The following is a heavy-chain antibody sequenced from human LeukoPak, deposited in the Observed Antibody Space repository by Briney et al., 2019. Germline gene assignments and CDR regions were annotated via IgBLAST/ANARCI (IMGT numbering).Heavy chain of an antibody. D-gene: IGHD3-22*01. J-gene: IGHJ4*02. CDR3: ARERYYDSSGYSFDY. V-gene: IGHV1-2*02. Sequence: SVKVSCKASGYTFTGYYMHWVRQAPGQGLEWMGWINPNSGGTNYAQKFQGRVTMTRDTSISTAYMELSRLRSDDTAVYYCARERYYDSSGYSFDYWGQGTLVTVSS. CDR2: INPNSGGT. CDR1: GYTFTGYY.